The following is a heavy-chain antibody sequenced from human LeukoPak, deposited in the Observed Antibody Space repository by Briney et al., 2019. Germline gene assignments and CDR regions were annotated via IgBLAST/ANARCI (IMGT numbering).Heavy chain of an antibody. CDR2: ISGSGGST. V-gene: IGHV3-23*01. J-gene: IGHJ4*02. CDR3: AKGGLRFLEWLTPFGY. D-gene: IGHD3-3*01. Sequence: GSLRLSCAASGFTFSSYAMSWVRQAPGKGLEWVSAISGSGGSTYYADSVKGRFTISRDNSKNTLYLQMNSLRAEDTAVYYCAKGGLRFLEWLTPFGYWGQGTLVTVSS. CDR1: GFTFSSYA.